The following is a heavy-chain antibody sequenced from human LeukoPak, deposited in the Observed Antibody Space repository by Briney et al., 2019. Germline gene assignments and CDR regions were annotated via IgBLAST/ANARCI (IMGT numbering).Heavy chain of an antibody. CDR1: GDSVSSDSAT. Sequence: SQTLSLTCAISGDSVSSDSATWNWIRQSPSRGLEWLGRTCYRSKWYNDYAVSVKSRITINPDTSKNQFSLHLNSVTPEDTAVYYSARSGSYRFDYWGQGTLVTVSS. J-gene: IGHJ4*02. V-gene: IGHV6-1*01. D-gene: IGHD1-26*01. CDR2: TCYRSKWYN. CDR3: ARSGSYRFDY.